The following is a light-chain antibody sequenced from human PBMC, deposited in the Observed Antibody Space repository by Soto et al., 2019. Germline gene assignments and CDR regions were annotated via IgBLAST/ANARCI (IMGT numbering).Light chain of an antibody. V-gene: IGKV4-1*01. Sequence: DIVVTQSADSLAVSLGERATIDCKSSQSLLYSSNNRNYLAWYQQKPGQPPKLLIYWASTRESGVPDRFSGSGSGTDFTLTISSLQAEDVAVYYCQQYYSSPHTFGQGTKLEIK. CDR1: QSLLYSSNNRNY. CDR2: WAS. CDR3: QQYYSSPHT. J-gene: IGKJ2*01.